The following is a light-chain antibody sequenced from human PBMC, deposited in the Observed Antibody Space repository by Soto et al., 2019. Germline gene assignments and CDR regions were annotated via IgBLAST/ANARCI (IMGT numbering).Light chain of an antibody. V-gene: IGLV1-40*01. CDR2: GNS. CDR1: RSNILSDYG. CDR3: LSYDRSLSGHV. J-gene: IGLJ1*01. Sequence: QSVLTQPPSVSGAPGQRVTISCTETRSNILSDYGVHWYRQVPGTAPKLLIFGNSNRPSGVPDRFSGSNSGTSASLASTGLQTEDEADYYCLSYDRSLSGHVFGTVTKLTVL.